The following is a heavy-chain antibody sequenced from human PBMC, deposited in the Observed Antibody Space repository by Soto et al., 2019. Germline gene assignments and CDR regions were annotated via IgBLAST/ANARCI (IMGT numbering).Heavy chain of an antibody. V-gene: IGHV1-46*01. CDR3: GRRGDRTLALGFGP. CDR2: INANDGTT. Sequence: ASVQDSCQASVDTITSDVMQWVRQAPGQGLEWMGIINANDGTTNYAQKFQGRVTMTTDTSTSTAYMELRSLRSDDTAFFFCGRRGDRTLALGFGPCGERTL. CDR1: VDTITSDV. D-gene: IGHD1-1*01. J-gene: IGHJ5*01.